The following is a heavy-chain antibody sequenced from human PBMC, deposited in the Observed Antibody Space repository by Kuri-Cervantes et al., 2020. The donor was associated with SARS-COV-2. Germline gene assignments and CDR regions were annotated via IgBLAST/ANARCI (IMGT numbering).Heavy chain of an antibody. Sequence: GGSLRLSCAASGFTLSSYPMSWVRQAPGKGLEWVSAISESGGSTYYADSVKGRFTISRDNSKNTLYLQMNSLRAEDTAVYYCARDRLGDIWGQGTMVTVSS. D-gene: IGHD3-16*01. CDR2: ISESGGST. CDR3: ARDRLGDI. CDR1: GFTLSSYP. J-gene: IGHJ3*02. V-gene: IGHV3-23*01.